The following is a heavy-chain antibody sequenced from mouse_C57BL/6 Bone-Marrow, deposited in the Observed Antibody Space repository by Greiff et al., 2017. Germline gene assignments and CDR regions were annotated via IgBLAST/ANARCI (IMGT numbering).Heavy chain of an antibody. D-gene: IGHD2-12*01. J-gene: IGHJ3*01. CDR3: AREGAYYSDCVFAY. CDR2: IYPYNGVS. V-gene: IGHV1-31*01. CDR1: GYSFTGYY. Sequence: EVKLVESGPELVKPGASLKISCKASGYSFTGYYMPWVKQSHGNILDWIGYIYPYNGVSSYNQKFKGKGTFTVDKSSSTVYMELRSLTSEDSAVYYCAREGAYYSDCVFAYWGQGTLVTVSA.